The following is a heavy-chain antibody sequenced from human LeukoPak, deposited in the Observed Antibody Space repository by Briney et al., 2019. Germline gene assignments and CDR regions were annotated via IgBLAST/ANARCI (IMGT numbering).Heavy chain of an antibody. CDR3: AKPVSGGLAVTADWFHP. V-gene: IGHV3-23*01. J-gene: IGHJ5*01. CDR2: INANSGTT. D-gene: IGHD6-19*01. CDR1: GFTFSDCA. Sequence: GGSLRLSCAASGFTFSDCAMTWVRQPPGKGLEWVSTINANSGTTSYAASVRGRFTISRDNSKNTLYLQVNTLRADDTATYYCAKPVSGGLAVTADWFHPWGQGTLVVVSS.